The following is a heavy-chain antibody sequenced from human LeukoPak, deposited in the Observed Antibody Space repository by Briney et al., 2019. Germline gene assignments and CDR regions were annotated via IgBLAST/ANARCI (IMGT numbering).Heavy chain of an antibody. Sequence: SETLSLTCAVYGGSFSGYYWSWIRQPPGKGLEWIGEINHSGSTNYNPSLKSRVTISVDTSKNQFSLKLSSVTAADTAVYYCARGPGIGYWGKGTTVTVSS. CDR3: ARGPGIGY. J-gene: IGHJ6*04. D-gene: IGHD3-10*01. CDR1: GGSFSGYY. V-gene: IGHV4-34*01. CDR2: INHSGST.